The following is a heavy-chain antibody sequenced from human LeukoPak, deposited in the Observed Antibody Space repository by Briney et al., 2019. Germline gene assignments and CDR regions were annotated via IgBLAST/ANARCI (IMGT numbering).Heavy chain of an antibody. CDR3: ARIHRYCSGGACYVLDN. CDR1: GGSVSGYY. Sequence: SETLSLTCVVSGGSVSGYYWGWIRQPPGRGLEWIGYVYYSGSTNYDPSFKSRITISVDTSRNQFSLQLSSVTAADTAVYYCARIHRYCSGGACYVLDNWGQGTLVAVSS. V-gene: IGHV4-59*02. CDR2: VYYSGST. D-gene: IGHD2-15*01. J-gene: IGHJ4*02.